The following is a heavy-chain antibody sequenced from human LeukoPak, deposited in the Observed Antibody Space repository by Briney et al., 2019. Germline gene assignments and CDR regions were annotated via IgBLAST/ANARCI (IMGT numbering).Heavy chain of an antibody. CDR1: GFTVSSNY. V-gene: IGHV3-21*06. J-gene: IGHJ4*02. CDR2: VSTSSSYI. Sequence: GGSLRLSCAASGFTVSSNYMSWVRQAPGKGLEWVSSVSTSSSYIYYADSVKGRFTISRDNAKNSLYLQMNSLRAEDTAVYYCARVNWNALGYYFDYWGQGTLVTVSS. D-gene: IGHD1-20*01. CDR3: ARVNWNALGYYFDY.